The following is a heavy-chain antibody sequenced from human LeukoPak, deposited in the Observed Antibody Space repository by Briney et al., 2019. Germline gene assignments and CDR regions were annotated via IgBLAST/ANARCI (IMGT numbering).Heavy chain of an antibody. J-gene: IGHJ4*02. Sequence: PSETLSLTCTVSGGSISTYYWSWIRQPPGKGLEWIGFIYNSGNTNYNPSLKSRVTISVDASKNQFSPKLSSVTAADTAVYYCARARYFDYWGQGTLVTVSS. CDR3: ARARYFDY. CDR1: GGSISTYY. V-gene: IGHV4-59*01. D-gene: IGHD2-15*01. CDR2: IYNSGNT.